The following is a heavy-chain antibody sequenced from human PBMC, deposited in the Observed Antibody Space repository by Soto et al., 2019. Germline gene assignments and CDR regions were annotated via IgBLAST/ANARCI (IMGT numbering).Heavy chain of an antibody. D-gene: IGHD2-15*01. CDR3: ASAYCSGGSCLNYYYDYGMDV. CDR2: MNPNSGNT. CDR1: GYTFTSYD. V-gene: IGHV1-8*01. Sequence: QVQLVQSGAEVKKPGASVKVSCKASGYTFTSYDINWVRQATGQGLEWMGWMNPNSGNTGYAQKFQDRVTMTRNTSISTAYMELSSQRSEDTAGYYCASAYCSGGSCLNYYYDYGMDVWGQGTPVTVSS. J-gene: IGHJ6*02.